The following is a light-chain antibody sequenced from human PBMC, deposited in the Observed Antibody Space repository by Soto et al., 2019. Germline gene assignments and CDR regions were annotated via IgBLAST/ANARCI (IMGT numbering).Light chain of an antibody. V-gene: IGLV2-14*01. CDR3: SSYTSSSTRV. J-gene: IGLJ1*01. CDR1: SSDVGGYNY. Sequence: QSVLTPLASVSGAPGQAITISCTGKSSDVGGYNYVSWYQQNPGKAPKLMIYDVSNRPSGVSNRFSGSKSGNTASLTISGLQSEDEADYYCSSYTSSSTRVFGTGTKVTVL. CDR2: DVS.